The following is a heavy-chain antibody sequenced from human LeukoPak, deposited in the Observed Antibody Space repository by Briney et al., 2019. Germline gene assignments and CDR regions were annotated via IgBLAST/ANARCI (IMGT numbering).Heavy chain of an antibody. CDR3: AIRHY. CDR2: IIPILGIA. J-gene: IGHJ4*02. CDR1: VCTFSSYA. V-gene: IGHV1-69*04. Sequence: ASGTVCCKASVCTFSSYAISWGRQAPGQGGEGRGRIIPILGIANYAQKFQGRVKITCERSRRKTYIELSSLISEDTAVYYCAIRHYWGQGTLVTVSS.